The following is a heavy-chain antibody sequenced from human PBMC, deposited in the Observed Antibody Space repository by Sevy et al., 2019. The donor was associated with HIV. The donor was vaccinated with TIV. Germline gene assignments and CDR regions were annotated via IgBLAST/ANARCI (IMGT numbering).Heavy chain of an antibody. V-gene: IGHV4-59*01. CDR2: IYYTGKT. D-gene: IGHD2-21*02. CDR3: ARLSRNNVVVTGVRRDGFDV. J-gene: IGHJ3*01. CDR1: GGSISTYY. Sequence: SETLSLTCTVSGGSISTYYWSWIRQPPGKGLQWIGYIYYTGKTNYNPSLQTPVTMSIETSKNQFSLRLSSVTSADTAMYYCARLSRNNVVVTGVRRDGFDVWGQGTMVTVSS.